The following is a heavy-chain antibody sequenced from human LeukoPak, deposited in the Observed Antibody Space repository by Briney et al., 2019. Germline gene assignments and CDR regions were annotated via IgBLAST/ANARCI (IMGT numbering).Heavy chain of an antibody. J-gene: IGHJ4*02. CDR3: AKAQHGPGYYDSSGYYSQVDY. CDR1: GFTFSNAW. CDR2: INSDGSST. D-gene: IGHD3-22*01. V-gene: IGHV3-74*01. Sequence: GGSLRLSCAASGFTFSNAWMSWVRQAPGKGLEWVSRINSDGSSTSYADSVKGRFTISRDNSKNTLYLQMNSLRAEDTAVYYCAKAQHGPGYYDSSGYYSQVDYWGQGTLVTVSS.